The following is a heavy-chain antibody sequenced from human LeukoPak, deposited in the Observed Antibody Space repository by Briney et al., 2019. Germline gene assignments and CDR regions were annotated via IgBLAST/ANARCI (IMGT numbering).Heavy chain of an antibody. J-gene: IGHJ5*02. CDR1: GFTFSSYA. Sequence: GGSLRLSCAASGFTFSSYAMHWVRQAPGKGLEWVAVISYDGSNKYYADSVKGRFTISRDNAKNSLYLQMNSLRAEDTAVYYRARVGSKAGGWFDPWGQGTLVTVSS. V-gene: IGHV3-30-3*01. D-gene: IGHD2-2*01. CDR3: ARVGSKAGGWFDP. CDR2: ISYDGSNK.